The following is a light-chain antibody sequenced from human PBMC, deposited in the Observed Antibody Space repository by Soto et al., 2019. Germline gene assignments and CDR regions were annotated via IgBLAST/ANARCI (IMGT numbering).Light chain of an antibody. CDR2: EVN. Sequence: QSALTQPASVSGSPGQSITISCTGTSSDIGNYNYVSWYQQHPGKAPKLMIYEVNNRPSGVSNRFSGSKSGNTASLTISGLRAEDEADYYCSSYTSSSTLVVFGGGTKVTVL. CDR3: SSYTSSSTLVV. J-gene: IGLJ2*01. CDR1: SSDIGNYNY. V-gene: IGLV2-14*01.